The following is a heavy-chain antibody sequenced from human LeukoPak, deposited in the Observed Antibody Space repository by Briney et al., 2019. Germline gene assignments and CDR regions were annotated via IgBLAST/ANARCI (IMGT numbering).Heavy chain of an antibody. CDR3: AKSGVGAAADPYGMDV. CDR1: GFTFSSYS. V-gene: IGHV3-48*01. D-gene: IGHD6-13*01. J-gene: IGHJ6*02. Sequence: GGSLRLSCAASGFTFSSYSMNWVRQAPGKGLEWVSYISSSSITIYYADSVKGRFTISRNNAKNSLYLQMNSLRAEDTAVYYCAKSGVGAAADPYGMDVWGQGTTVTVSS. CDR2: ISSSSITI.